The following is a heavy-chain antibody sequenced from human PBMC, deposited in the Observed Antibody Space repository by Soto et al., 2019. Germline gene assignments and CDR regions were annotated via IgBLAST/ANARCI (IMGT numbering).Heavy chain of an antibody. Sequence: HPGGSLRLSCAASGFTFDDYAMHWVRQAPGKGLEWVSGISWNSGSIGYADSVKGRFTISRDNAKNSLYLQMNSLRAEDTALYYCAKAIAARTYYYYGMDVWGQGTTVTVSS. CDR1: GFTFDDYA. CDR2: ISWNSGSI. J-gene: IGHJ6*02. V-gene: IGHV3-9*01. D-gene: IGHD6-6*01. CDR3: AKAIAARTYYYYGMDV.